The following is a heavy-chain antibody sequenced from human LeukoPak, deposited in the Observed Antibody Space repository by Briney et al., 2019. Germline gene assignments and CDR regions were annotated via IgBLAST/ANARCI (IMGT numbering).Heavy chain of an antibody. Sequence: PSETLSLTCTVSGGSISSDYWSWIRQPPGKGLEWIGNIYYSGSTNYNPSLKSRVTISVDTSKNQFSLKLSSVTAADTAVYYCARVRSRQLPDAFDIWGQGTMVTVSS. CDR2: IYYSGST. D-gene: IGHD1-26*01. CDR3: ARVRSRQLPDAFDI. CDR1: GGSISSDY. V-gene: IGHV4-59*01. J-gene: IGHJ3*02.